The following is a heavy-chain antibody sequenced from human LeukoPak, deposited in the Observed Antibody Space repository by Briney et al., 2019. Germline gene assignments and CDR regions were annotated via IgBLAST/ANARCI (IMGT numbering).Heavy chain of an antibody. D-gene: IGHD3-16*01. V-gene: IGHV3-30*18. CDR3: AKDGMGFGAFDI. CDR1: GFTFSSYG. J-gene: IGHJ3*02. Sequence: PGGSLRLSCAASGFTFSSYGMHWVRQAPGKGLEWVAVISYDGNNKYYADSVKGRFTISRDNSKNTLYLQMNSLRAEDTAVYYCAKDGMGFGAFDIWGQGTMVTVSS. CDR2: ISYDGNNK.